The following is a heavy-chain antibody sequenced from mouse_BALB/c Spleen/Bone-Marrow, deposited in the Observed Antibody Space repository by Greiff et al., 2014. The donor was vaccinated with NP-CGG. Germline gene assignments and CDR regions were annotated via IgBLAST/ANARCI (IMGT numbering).Heavy chain of an antibody. CDR2: INPNNGGT. CDR3: TRGRTWDFDC. D-gene: IGHD4-1*01. CDR1: GYTFTTYY. V-gene: IGHV1S81*02. J-gene: IGHJ2*01. Sequence: QVQLQQPGAELVKPGTSVKLSCKASGYTFTTYYMYWVKLRPGQGLEWIGEINPNNGGTNFKEKFKSKATLTVDKSSSTAYMQLSSLTSEDSAVYYCTRGRTWDFDCWGQGTTLTVSS.